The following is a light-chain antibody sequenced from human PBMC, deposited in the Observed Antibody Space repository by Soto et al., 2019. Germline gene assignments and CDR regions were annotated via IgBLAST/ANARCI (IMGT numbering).Light chain of an antibody. Sequence: QSVLTQPASVSGSPGQSITISCTGTSSDVGSYNLVSWYQQHPGKAPKLMIYEGSKRPSGVSNRFSGSKSGNTASLTISGLQAEDEADYYCSSYAGPSTPIYVFGTGTKVTVL. CDR1: SSDVGSYNL. J-gene: IGLJ1*01. CDR3: SSYAGPSTPIYV. CDR2: EGS. V-gene: IGLV2-14*02.